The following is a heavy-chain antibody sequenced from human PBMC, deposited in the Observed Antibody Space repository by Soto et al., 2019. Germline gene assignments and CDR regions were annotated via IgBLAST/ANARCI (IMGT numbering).Heavy chain of an antibody. V-gene: IGHV1-8*01. J-gene: IGHJ6*02. D-gene: IGHD1-1*01. Sequence: QVQLVQSGAEVKKPGASVKVSCKASGYTFTSYDINWVRQATGQGLEWMGWMNPNSGNTGYAQKIQGRVTMTRNTSISTAYMELSSLRSEDTAVYYYARERTGTTSMDVWGQGTTVTVSS. CDR3: ARERTGTTSMDV. CDR1: GYTFTSYD. CDR2: MNPNSGNT.